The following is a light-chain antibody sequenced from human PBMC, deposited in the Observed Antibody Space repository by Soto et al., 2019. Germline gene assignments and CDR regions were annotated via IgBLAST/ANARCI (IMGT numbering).Light chain of an antibody. J-gene: IGLJ1*01. Sequence: QSVLTQPASVSGSPGQSTTISCTGTSSDVGAYNYVSWYQHHPGKAPQLIIYEVNNRPSGVSNRFSGSKSGNTASLTISGLQAEDEADYYCSSYTSISTYVFGSGTKLTVL. CDR2: EVN. CDR1: SSDVGAYNY. V-gene: IGLV2-14*01. CDR3: SSYTSISTYV.